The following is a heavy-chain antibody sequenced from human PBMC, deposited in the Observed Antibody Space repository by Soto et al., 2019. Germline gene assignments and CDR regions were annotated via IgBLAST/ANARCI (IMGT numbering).Heavy chain of an antibody. V-gene: IGHV3-30-3*01. D-gene: IGHD6-6*01. CDR3: ARGGRYSSSSGFEN. CDR1: GFNFSCCA. J-gene: IGHJ4*02. Sequence: QVQLVESGGGVVQPGRSLRLSCAASGFNFSCCAMHWVRQAPGKGLESVAVISSNGGNKYYADSVKGRVTISRDNSKNTLYVQMNSLSAEDTAVYYCARGGRYSSSSGFENWGQGTLVTVSS. CDR2: ISSNGGNK.